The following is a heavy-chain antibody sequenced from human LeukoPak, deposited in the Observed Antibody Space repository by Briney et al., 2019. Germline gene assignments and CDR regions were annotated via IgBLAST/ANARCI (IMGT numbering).Heavy chain of an antibody. CDR3: ARDQGIFDY. Sequence: PGGSLRLSCAASGFTFANYAMSWVRQGPGKGLEWVSTISGSGGSTYYADSVKGRFTISRDNSKNSLYLQMNSLRDEDSAVYYCARDQGIFDYWGQGTLVTVSS. J-gene: IGHJ4*02. CDR2: ISGSGGST. V-gene: IGHV3-23*01. CDR1: GFTFANYA.